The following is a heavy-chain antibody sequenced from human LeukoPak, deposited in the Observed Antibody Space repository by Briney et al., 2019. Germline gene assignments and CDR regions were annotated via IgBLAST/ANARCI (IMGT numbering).Heavy chain of an antibody. CDR3: ARGPNSNWSGLDF. V-gene: IGHV3-74*01. J-gene: IGHJ4*02. CDR2: ISPTGSTT. CDR1: GFSFSGHW. Sequence: PGGSPRLSCIASGFSFSGHWMHWARQLPGKGLVWVSRISPTGSTTSYADSVKGRFTVSRDSAKNTLYLQVNNLRAEDTAVYYCARGPNSNWSGLDFWGQGTLLTVSS. D-gene: IGHD6-6*01.